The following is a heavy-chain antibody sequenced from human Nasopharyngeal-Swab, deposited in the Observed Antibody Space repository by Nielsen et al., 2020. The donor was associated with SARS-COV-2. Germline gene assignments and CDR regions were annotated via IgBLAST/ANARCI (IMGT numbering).Heavy chain of an antibody. Sequence: GGPLRLSCAASGFTFSSYAMHWVRQAPGKGLEWVAFMSYDGSNKYYADSVKGRFTISRDNSNNTLYLQMSSLRPEDTAVYFCARARPRLSRSIAAAGLDTFDIWGQGTMVTVSS. CDR2: MSYDGSNK. V-gene: IGHV3-30-3*01. D-gene: IGHD6-13*01. CDR1: GFTFSSYA. CDR3: ARARPRLSRSIAAAGLDTFDI. J-gene: IGHJ3*02.